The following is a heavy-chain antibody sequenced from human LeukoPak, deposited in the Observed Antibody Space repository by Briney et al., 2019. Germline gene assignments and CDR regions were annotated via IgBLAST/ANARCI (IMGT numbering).Heavy chain of an antibody. CDR2: ISSSGTTI. V-gene: IGHV3-11*04. CDR3: ARGDDFSGDY. Sequence: PGGSLRLSCSASGFSFTDYYMSWIRQSPGKGLEWVSYISSSGTTIYYADSVKGRFTISRDNAKNSLYLQMNSLRAEDTAVYYCARGDDFSGDYWGQGTLVTVSS. CDR1: GFSFTDYY. D-gene: IGHD3-16*01. J-gene: IGHJ4*02.